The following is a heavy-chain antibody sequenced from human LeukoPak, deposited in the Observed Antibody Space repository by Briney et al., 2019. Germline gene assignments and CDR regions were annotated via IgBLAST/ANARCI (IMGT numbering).Heavy chain of an antibody. Sequence: GGSLRLSCAASGFTFSNYGMSWVRQAPGKGLEWVANLKRDGSETHYVDSVKGRFTISRDNAKKSLYLQMNSLRVEDTAVYYCARGYGGGWYGGPDYWGQGTLVTVSS. D-gene: IGHD6-19*01. CDR2: LKRDGSET. V-gene: IGHV3-7*04. CDR3: ARGYGGGWYGGPDY. J-gene: IGHJ4*02. CDR1: GFTFSNYG.